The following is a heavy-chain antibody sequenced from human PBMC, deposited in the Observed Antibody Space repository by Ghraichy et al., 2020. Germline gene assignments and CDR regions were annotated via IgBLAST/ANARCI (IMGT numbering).Heavy chain of an antibody. V-gene: IGHV3-15*07. D-gene: IGHD4-23*01. J-gene: IGHJ4*02. Sequence: GGSLRLSCAASGFSFSNAWMNWVRQAPGKGLEWVGRIKSKTYGGTTDHAAPVKGRFTISRDDSKNTLYLQMNSLKAEDSALYYCTTADNGGNSGFWGQGTLVTVS. CDR2: IKSKTYGGTT. CDR1: GFSFSNAW. CDR3: TTADNGGNSGF.